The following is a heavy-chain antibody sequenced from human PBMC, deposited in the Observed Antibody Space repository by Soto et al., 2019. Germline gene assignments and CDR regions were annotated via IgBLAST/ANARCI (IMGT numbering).Heavy chain of an antibody. CDR3: ARAVILSGYFDY. D-gene: IGHD3-9*01. CDR1: GGSISSYY. V-gene: IGHV4-59*01. Sequence: PSETLSLTCTVSGGSISSYYWSWIRQPPGKGLEWIGYIYYSGTTDYNPSLKSRVTISVDTSKNQFSLKLRSVTAADTAVHYCARAVILSGYFDYWGQGTQVTVSS. CDR2: IYYSGTT. J-gene: IGHJ4*02.